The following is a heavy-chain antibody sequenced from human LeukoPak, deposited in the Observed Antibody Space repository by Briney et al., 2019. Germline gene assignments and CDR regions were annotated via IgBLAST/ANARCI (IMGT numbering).Heavy chain of an antibody. V-gene: IGHV4-34*01. J-gene: IGHJ4*02. CDR1: GGSFSGYY. CDR2: INHSGST. CDR3: ARAIIAVAGTGGGFFDY. Sequence: SETLSLTCAVYGGSFSGYYWSWIRQPPGKGLEWIGEINHSGSTNYNPSLKSRVTISVDTSKNQFSLKLSSVTAADTAVYYCARAIIAVAGTGGGFFDYWGQGTLVTVSS. D-gene: IGHD6-19*01.